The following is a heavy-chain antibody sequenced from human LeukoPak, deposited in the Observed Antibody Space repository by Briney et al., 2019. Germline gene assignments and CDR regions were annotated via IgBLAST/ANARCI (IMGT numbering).Heavy chain of an antibody. CDR2: TYYRSKWFI. CDR1: GDSVSSNSAA. J-gene: IGHJ4*02. Sequence: SQTLSLTCAISGDSVSSNSAAWNWIRQSPSRGLEWLGRTYYRSKWFIDSAGSVKSRITINPDTSKNQFTPELNSVTPDDTAVYFCARGGGSFDYWGQGTLVTVSS. CDR3: ARGGGSFDY. D-gene: IGHD3-16*01. V-gene: IGHV6-1*01.